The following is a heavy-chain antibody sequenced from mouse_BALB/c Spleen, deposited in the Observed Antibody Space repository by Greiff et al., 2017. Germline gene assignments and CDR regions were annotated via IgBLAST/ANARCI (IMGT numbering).Heavy chain of an antibody. CDR3: TRPRQSLYAMDY. CDR2: INPGSGGT. D-gene: IGHD3-2*01. V-gene: IGHV1-54*01. Sequence: QVQLQQSGAELVRPGTSVKVSCKASGYAFTNYLIEWVKQRPGQGLEWIGVINPGSGGTNYNEKFKSKATLTVDKSSSTAYMQLSSLTSEDSAVYYCTRPRQSLYAMDYWGQGTSVTVSS. CDR1: GYAFTNYL. J-gene: IGHJ4*01.